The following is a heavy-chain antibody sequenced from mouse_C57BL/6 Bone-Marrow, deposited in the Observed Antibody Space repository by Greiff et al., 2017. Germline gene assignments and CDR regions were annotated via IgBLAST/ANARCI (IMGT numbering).Heavy chain of an antibody. CDR3: VYGSSYWYFDV. CDR1: GFTFSSYA. CDR2: ISDGGSYT. Sequence: EVKLVESGGGLVKPGGSLKLSCAASGFTFSSYAMSWVRQTPEKRLEWVATISDGGSYTYYPDNVKGRFTISRDNAKNNLYLQMSHLKSEDTAMYYCVYGSSYWYFDVWGTGTTVTVSS. V-gene: IGHV5-4*03. D-gene: IGHD1-1*01. J-gene: IGHJ1*03.